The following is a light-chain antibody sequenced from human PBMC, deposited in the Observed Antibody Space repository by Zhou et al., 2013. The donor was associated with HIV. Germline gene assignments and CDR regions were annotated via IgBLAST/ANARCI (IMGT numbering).Light chain of an antibody. CDR3: QQAHSFPLT. J-gene: IGKJ4*01. CDR2: DAS. V-gene: IGKV1-39*01. CDR1: QTISRY. Sequence: DIQMTQSPSSLSASIGDRVTITCRASQTISRYLNWYQQKPGKAPKLLIYDASSVQSGVPSRFSGSGSGTDFSLTISSLQPEDFATYYCQQAHSFPLTFGGGTKVEIK.